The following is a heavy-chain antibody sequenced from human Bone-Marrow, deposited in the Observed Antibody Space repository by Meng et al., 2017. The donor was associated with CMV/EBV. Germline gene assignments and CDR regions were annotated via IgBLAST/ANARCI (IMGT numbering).Heavy chain of an antibody. J-gene: IGHJ6*02. V-gene: IGHV3-11*04. CDR1: GFTFSDYY. Sequence: GESLKISCAASGFTFSDYYISWIRQAPGKGLEWVSYISSSGSTIYYADSVKGRFTISRDNAKNSLYLQMNSLRAEDTAVYYCARVATWIQLYYYYGMDVWGQGTTVTVSS. CDR3: ARVATWIQLYYYYGMDV. CDR2: ISSSGSTI. D-gene: IGHD5-18*01.